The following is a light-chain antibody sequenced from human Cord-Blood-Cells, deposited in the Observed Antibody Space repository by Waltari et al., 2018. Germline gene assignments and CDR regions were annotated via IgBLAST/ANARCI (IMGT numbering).Light chain of an antibody. Sequence: QSALTQPASVSGSPGQSITISCTGTSSDVGSYNLVSWYQQHPGKAPKLMIYEGSKRTSGVSNRYSGSKSGNTASLTNSGLQTEDEADYYCSSYAGSSTYVFGTGTKVTVL. CDR3: SSYAGSSTYV. CDR1: SSDVGSYNL. J-gene: IGLJ1*01. V-gene: IGLV2-23*01. CDR2: EGS.